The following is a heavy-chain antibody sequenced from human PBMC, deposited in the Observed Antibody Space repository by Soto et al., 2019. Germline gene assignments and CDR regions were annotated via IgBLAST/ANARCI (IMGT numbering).Heavy chain of an antibody. Sequence: GGSLRLSCAASGFTFSSYAMHWVRQAPGKGLEWVAVISYDGSNKYYADSVKGRFTISRDNSKNTLYLQMNSLRAEDTAVYYCARVKGHRTNWFDPWGQGTLVTVSS. CDR1: GFTFSSYA. CDR2: ISYDGSNK. J-gene: IGHJ5*02. V-gene: IGHV3-30-3*01. CDR3: ARVKGHRTNWFDP.